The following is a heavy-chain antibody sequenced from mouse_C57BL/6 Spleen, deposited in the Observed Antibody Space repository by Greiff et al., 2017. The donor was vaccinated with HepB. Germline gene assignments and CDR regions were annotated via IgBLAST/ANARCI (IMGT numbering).Heavy chain of an antibody. CDR3: AREVLHYYGSSYDYAMDY. Sequence: QVQLQQPGAELVKPGASVKMSRKASGYTFTSYWITWVKQRPGQGLEWIGDIYPGSGSTNYNEKFKSKATLTVDTSSSTAYMQLSSLTSEDSAVYYCAREVLHYYGSSYDYAMDYWGQGTSVTVSS. CDR1: GYTFTSYW. D-gene: IGHD1-1*01. CDR2: IYPGSGST. V-gene: IGHV1-55*01. J-gene: IGHJ4*01.